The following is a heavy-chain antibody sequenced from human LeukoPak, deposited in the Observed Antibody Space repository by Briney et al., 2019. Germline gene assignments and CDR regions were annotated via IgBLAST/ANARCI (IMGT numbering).Heavy chain of an antibody. V-gene: IGHV1-69*13. CDR2: IIPIFGTA. J-gene: IGHJ4*02. D-gene: IGHD2-15*01. CDR1: GGTFSSYV. CDR3: ASRLERYCSGGSCCPEDY. Sequence: ASVKVSCKAPGGTFSSYVNSWVRQAPGQGLEWMGGIIPIFGTANYAQKFQGRVTITADESTSTAYMELSSLRSEDTAVYYCASRLERYCSGGSCCPEDYWGQGTLVTVSS.